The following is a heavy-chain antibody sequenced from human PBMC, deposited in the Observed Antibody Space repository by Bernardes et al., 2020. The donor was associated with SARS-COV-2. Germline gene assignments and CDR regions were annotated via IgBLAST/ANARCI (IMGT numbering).Heavy chain of an antibody. CDR2: INPDGSAS. CDR1: GFTFSDYW. Sequence: GGSLRLSCAASGFTFSDYWIHWVRQAPGKGLVWVSRINPDGSASNYADFVKGRFTISRDNAKNTLYLQMNSLRAEDTAVYFCARSAFISGQNYFFDYWDQGSLVTVSS. D-gene: IGHD3-3*02. J-gene: IGHJ4*02. CDR3: ARSAFISGQNYFFDY. V-gene: IGHV3-74*01.